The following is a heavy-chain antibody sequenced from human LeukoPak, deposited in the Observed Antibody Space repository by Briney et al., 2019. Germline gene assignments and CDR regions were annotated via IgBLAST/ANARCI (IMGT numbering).Heavy chain of an antibody. CDR3: ARGGPSLGVDY. V-gene: IGHV4-61*01. CDR1: GGSVSSGNYY. J-gene: IGHJ4*02. Sequence: PSETLSLTCIVSGGSVSSGNYYWSWIRQPPGKGLGWIGYISYSGSTNYNPSLKSRVTISVDTSKNRFSLRLSSVAAADTAVYYCARGGPSLGVDYWGQGTLVTVSS. D-gene: IGHD5/OR15-5a*01. CDR2: ISYSGST.